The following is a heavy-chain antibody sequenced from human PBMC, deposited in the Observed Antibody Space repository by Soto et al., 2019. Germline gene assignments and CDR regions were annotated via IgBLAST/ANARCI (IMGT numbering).Heavy chain of an antibody. CDR1: GFTFSSYD. CDR2: IDIGGNT. CDR3: AREGERGSGDSVDALDI. D-gene: IGHD1-1*01. Sequence: EVDLVESGGGLVQPGGSLRLSCAASGFTFSSYDMHWVRQATGKGLEWVSAIDIGGNTFYPGSVQGRFTISRGNGKNSLYLQMNNLRAGDTAVYYCAREGERGSGDSVDALDIWGPGTLVTVSS. V-gene: IGHV3-13*01. J-gene: IGHJ3*02.